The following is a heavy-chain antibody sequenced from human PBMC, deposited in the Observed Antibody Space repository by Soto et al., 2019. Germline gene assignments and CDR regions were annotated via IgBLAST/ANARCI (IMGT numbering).Heavy chain of an antibody. CDR3: ARHEQYYYYYYGMDV. CDR2: INPGDSDT. V-gene: IGHV5-51*01. CDR1: GYSFTTYW. Sequence: GESLKISCKASGYSFTTYWIGWVRQMPGKGLEWMGIINPGDSDTRYSPSFQGQVTISADNSISTAYLQWSSLKASDTATYYCARHEQYYYYYYGMDVWGQGTTVTVSS. J-gene: IGHJ6*02.